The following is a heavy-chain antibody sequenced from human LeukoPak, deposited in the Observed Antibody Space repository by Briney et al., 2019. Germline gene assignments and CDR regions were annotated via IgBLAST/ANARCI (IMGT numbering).Heavy chain of an antibody. CDR3: ARVYGGNDFDY. CDR2: INPNSGGT. CDR1: GYTFTDYY. J-gene: IGHJ4*02. D-gene: IGHD4-23*01. Sequence: ASVNVSCKASGYTFTDYYMHWVRQAPGQGLEWMGWINPNSGGTNYAQNFQGRVTMTRDTSISTAYMELSRLRSDDTAVYYCARVYGGNDFDYWGQGTLVTVSS. V-gene: IGHV1-2*02.